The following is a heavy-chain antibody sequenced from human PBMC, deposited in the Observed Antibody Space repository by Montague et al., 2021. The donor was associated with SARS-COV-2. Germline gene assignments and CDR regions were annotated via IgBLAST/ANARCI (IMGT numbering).Heavy chain of an antibody. V-gene: IGHV4-59*11. CDR2: FDHSGDT. CDR1: GGSISGHY. D-gene: IGHD3-16*01. CDR3: AREFRIELWQTNGNFGL. J-gene: IGHJ2*01. Sequence: SETLSLTYSVSGGSISGHYWSWIRQPPGKGLEWIGNFDHSGDTKYNPFLKSRATISVDTSKNHFALRLSSVTAADTAVYYCAREFRIELWQTNGNFGLWGRGTLVTVSS.